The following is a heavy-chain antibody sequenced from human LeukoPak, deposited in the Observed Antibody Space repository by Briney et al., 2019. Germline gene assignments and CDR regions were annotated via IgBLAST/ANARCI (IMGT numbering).Heavy chain of an antibody. CDR3: ARDLISSISRGWFDP. V-gene: IGHV3-7*01. Sequence: HPGGSLRLSCTASGFTFSGYWMSWVRQAPGKGLEWVANIKEDGSEKFNVDSVKGRFTISRDNAKNSLYLQMNSLRAEDTAVYYCARDLISSISRGWFDPWGQGTLVTVSS. CDR2: IKEDGSEK. D-gene: IGHD2-2*01. J-gene: IGHJ5*02. CDR1: GFTFSGYW.